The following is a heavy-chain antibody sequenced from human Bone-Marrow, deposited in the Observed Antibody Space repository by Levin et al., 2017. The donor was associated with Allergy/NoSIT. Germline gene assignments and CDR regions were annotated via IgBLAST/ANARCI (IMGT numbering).Heavy chain of an antibody. J-gene: IGHJ4*02. V-gene: IGHV3-23*01. D-gene: IGHD3-22*01. CDR2: ISGFAVRS. CDR1: GFTFTNFA. Sequence: QPGGSLRLSCAASGFTFTNFAMGWVRQAPGKGLEWVSTISGFAVRSYYADSVKGRFTISRDNSKNTVYLQMDSLSAEDTALYCCVKEFFDSSGYDQPFDYWGQGTLVAVSS. CDR3: VKEFFDSSGYDQPFDY.